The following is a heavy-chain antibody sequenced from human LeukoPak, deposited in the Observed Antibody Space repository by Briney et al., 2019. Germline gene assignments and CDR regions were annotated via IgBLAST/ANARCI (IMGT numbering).Heavy chain of an antibody. CDR2: IYYSGST. CDR3: ARGGGSYSGSYSRAFDY. J-gene: IGHJ4*02. Sequence: SETLSLTCTVSGGSISSYYWSWVRQPPGKGLEWIGYIYYSGSTNYNPSLKSRVTISVDTSKNQFSLKLSSVTAADTAVYYCARGGGSYSGSYSRAFDYWGQGTLVTVSS. CDR1: GGSISSYY. V-gene: IGHV4-59*01. D-gene: IGHD1-26*01.